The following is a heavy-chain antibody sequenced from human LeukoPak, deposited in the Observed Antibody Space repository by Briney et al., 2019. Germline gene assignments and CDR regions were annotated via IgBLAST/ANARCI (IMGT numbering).Heavy chain of an antibody. CDR1: GGSVSSGRYS. V-gene: IGHV4-61*03. CDR2: FYNTGNT. CDR3: LRHPTGGPYFYY. J-gene: IGHJ4*02. Sequence: SETLSLTCTVPGGSVSSGRYSWSWGRRPPGKGLERIEYFYNTGNTNYNPSLNSRVTTSEDTSKNHFSRKLNYGTAPDSPVYYCLRHPTGGPYFYYWGRGTLVTVSS. D-gene: IGHD3-10*01.